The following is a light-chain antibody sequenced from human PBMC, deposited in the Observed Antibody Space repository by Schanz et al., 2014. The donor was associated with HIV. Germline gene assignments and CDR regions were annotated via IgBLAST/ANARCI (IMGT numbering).Light chain of an antibody. CDR2: SYD. CDR1: RANIGRNG. Sequence: VLTQTPSASGTPGQRVTVSCSGSRANIGRNGVSWYQQLPGAAPKLLIHSYDQRPSGVPNRFSGSKSGTSASLAISGLQSEDEGDYYCAVWDDSLKAWVFGGGTKLTVL. V-gene: IGLV1-44*01. J-gene: IGLJ3*02. CDR3: AVWDDSLKAWV.